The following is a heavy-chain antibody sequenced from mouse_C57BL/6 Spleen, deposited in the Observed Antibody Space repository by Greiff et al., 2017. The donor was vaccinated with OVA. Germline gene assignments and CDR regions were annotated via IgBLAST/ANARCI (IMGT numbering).Heavy chain of an antibody. Sequence: VQLKQPGPVLVKPGASVKMSCKASGYTFTDYYMNWVKQSHGKSLEWIGVINPYNGGTSYNQKFKGKATLTVDKSSSTAYMELNSLTSEDSAVYYCARRDSSGYRYFDYWGQGTTLTVSS. CDR2: INPYNGGT. CDR3: ARRDSSGYRYFDY. J-gene: IGHJ2*01. CDR1: GYTFTDYY. D-gene: IGHD3-2*02. V-gene: IGHV1-19*01.